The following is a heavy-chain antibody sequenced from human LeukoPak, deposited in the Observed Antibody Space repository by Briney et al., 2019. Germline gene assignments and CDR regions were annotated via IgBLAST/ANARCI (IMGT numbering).Heavy chain of an antibody. Sequence: PETLSLTCTVSGGSISSSSYYWGWIRQPPGKGLEWIGSIYYSGSTYYNPSLKSRVTISVDTSKNQFSLKLSSVTAADTAVYYCATHRPYDFWSGYYPNWFDPWGQGTLVTVSS. J-gene: IGHJ5*02. V-gene: IGHV4-39*01. CDR1: GGSISSSSYY. D-gene: IGHD3-3*01. CDR3: ATHRPYDFWSGYYPNWFDP. CDR2: IYYSGST.